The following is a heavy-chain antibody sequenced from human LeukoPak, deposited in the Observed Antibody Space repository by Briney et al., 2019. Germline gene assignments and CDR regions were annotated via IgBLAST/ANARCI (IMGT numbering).Heavy chain of an antibody. J-gene: IGHJ4*02. Sequence: GGSLRLSCAASGFTFSTYAMSWVRQAPGKGLEWVSGFSVSDATTYYADSVRGRFTISRDNSKNTLYLQIASLRDEDTAVYYCAKAPVTTCSGAYCYPFDYWGQGTLVTVSS. CDR3: AKAPVTTCSGAYCYPFDY. D-gene: IGHD2-21*01. CDR1: GFTFSTYA. V-gene: IGHV3-23*01. CDR2: FSVSDATT.